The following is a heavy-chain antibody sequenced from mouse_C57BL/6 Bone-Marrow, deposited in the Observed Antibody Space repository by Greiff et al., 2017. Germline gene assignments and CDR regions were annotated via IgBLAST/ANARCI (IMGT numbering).Heavy chain of an antibody. CDR3: ARGDYFGSSYLDY. CDR1: GYTFTSYW. Sequence: VQLQQPGAELVKPGASVKLSCKASGYTFTSYWMQWVKQRSGQGLEWIGEIDPSDSYTNYNQKFKGKATLTVDTSSSTAYMQLSRLTSEDSAVYYCARGDYFGSSYLDYWGQGTTLTVSS. V-gene: IGHV1-50*01. D-gene: IGHD1-1*01. CDR2: IDPSDSYT. J-gene: IGHJ2*01.